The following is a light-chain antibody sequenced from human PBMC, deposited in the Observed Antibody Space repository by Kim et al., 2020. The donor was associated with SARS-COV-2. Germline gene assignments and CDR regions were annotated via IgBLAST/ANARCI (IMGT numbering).Light chain of an antibody. CDR2: NVS. V-gene: IGLV2-14*03. CDR3: SSYASSRYVL. J-gene: IGLJ2*01. Sequence: GPSITISCIGTSSDIGGYNYVSWYQQHPGKVPKLMIYNVSKRPSGVSNRFSASKSGNTASLTISGLQAEDEADYYCSSYASSRYVLFGGGTQLTVL. CDR1: SSDIGGYNY.